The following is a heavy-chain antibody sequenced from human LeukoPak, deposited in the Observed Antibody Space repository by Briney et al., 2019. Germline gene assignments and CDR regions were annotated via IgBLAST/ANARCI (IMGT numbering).Heavy chain of an antibody. D-gene: IGHD4-11*01. CDR3: AKDLTTVTSKGDY. J-gene: IGHJ4*02. CDR2: INTNTGNP. Sequence: ASVKVSCKASGYTFTSYAMNWVRPAPGQGLEWMGWINTNTGNPTYAQGFTGRFVFSLDTSVSTAYLQISSLKAEDTAVYYCAKDLTTVTSKGDYWGKGTLVTVSS. CDR1: GYTFTSYA. V-gene: IGHV7-4-1*02.